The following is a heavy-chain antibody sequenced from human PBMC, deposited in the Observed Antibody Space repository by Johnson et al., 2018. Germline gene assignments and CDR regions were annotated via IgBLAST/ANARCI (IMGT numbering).Heavy chain of an antibody. V-gene: IGHV3-30-3*01. CDR1: GFTFSRYS. CDR2: ISYDGSEK. CDR3: ARPGYSDSSGYHGAFDI. J-gene: IGHJ3*02. D-gene: IGHD3-22*01. Sequence: QVQLVESGGGVVQPGRSLRLSCAASGFTFSRYSMQWVRQAPGKGLEWVAVISYDGSEKYYGDSVKGRFTISRDNSKGTLYLQMNGLRADDTALYYCARPGYSDSSGYHGAFDIWGQGTMVTVSS.